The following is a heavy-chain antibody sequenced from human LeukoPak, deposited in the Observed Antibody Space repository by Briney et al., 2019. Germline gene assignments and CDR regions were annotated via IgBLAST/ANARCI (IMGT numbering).Heavy chain of an antibody. CDR2: TRNEANIYTT. J-gene: IGHJ6*02. CDR1: GFIFSDHY. CDR3: AKPGIGLFGVVTQTPHYYYGMDV. D-gene: IGHD3-3*01. Sequence: HPGGSLRLSCAASGFIFSDHYMDWVRQAPGKGLEWVGRTRNEANIYTTKYAASVKGRFTISRDDSKNTLYLQMNSLRAEDTAVYYCAKPGIGLFGVVTQTPHYYYGMDVWGQGTTVTVSS. V-gene: IGHV3-72*01.